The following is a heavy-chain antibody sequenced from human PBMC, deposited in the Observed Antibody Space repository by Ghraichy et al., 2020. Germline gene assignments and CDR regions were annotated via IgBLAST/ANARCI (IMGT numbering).Heavy chain of an antibody. CDR2: ISGSGAGT. CDR1: GFTFSNYA. CDR3: AKHSGYSYDTTFDY. D-gene: IGHD5-18*01. Sequence: GESLNISCAASGFTFSNYAMSWVRQAPGKGLEWVSGISGSGAGTYYADSVKGRFTISRDNSKNTLYLQVNSLRAEDTAVYYCAKHSGYSYDTTFDYWGQGTLVTVSS. J-gene: IGHJ4*02. V-gene: IGHV3-23*01.